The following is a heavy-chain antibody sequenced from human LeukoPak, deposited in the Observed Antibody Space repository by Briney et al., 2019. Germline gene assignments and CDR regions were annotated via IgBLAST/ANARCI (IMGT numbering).Heavy chain of an antibody. CDR3: ARQYCSSTSCHYFDY. V-gene: IGHV5-51*01. Sequence: GDSLKISCKGSGYSFTSYWIGLVRQMPGKGLEWMGIIYPGDSDTRYSPSFQGQVTISADKSISTAYLQWSSLKASDTAMYYCARQYCSSTSCHYFDYWGQGTLVTVSS. CDR1: GYSFTSYW. D-gene: IGHD2-2*01. J-gene: IGHJ4*02. CDR2: IYPGDSDT.